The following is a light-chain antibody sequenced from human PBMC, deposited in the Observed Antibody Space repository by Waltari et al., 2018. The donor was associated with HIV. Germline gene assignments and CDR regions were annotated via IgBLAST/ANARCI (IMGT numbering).Light chain of an antibody. J-gene: IGLJ1*01. CDR3: AAWDDSLSGLYV. CDR2: RNK. V-gene: IGLV1-47*01. CDR1: SSQIGSNY. Sequence: QSVLTQPPSASGTPGQRVTISCSGSSSQIGSNYVNCYQQVPGTTPKLLIYRNKQRPSGVPDRFSGSKSGTSASLAISGLRSDDEADYYCAAWDDSLSGLYVFGTGTKVTVL.